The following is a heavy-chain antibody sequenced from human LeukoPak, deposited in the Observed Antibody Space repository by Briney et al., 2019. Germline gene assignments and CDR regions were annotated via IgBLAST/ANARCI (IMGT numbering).Heavy chain of an antibody. J-gene: IGHJ3*02. V-gene: IGHV1-2*02. CDR3: ARDVSDAFDI. CDR1: GYTFTGYY. CDR2: INPNSGGA. Sequence: ASVKVSCKASGYTFTGYYMHWVRQAPGQGLEWMGWINPNSGGANFAQKFQGRVTMTRDTSISTVYMDLSSLTSEDTAVYYCARDVSDAFDIWGQGTMVTVSS.